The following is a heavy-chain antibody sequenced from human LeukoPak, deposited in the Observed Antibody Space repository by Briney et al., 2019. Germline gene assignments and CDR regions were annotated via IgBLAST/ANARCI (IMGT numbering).Heavy chain of an antibody. D-gene: IGHD2-2*01. V-gene: IGHV4-4*02. Sequence: SETLSLTCAVSGGSISSNNWWSWVRQPPGKGLEWIGEIYHSGSTNYNPSLESRVTISIDKSKNQFSLKVSSVTAADTAVYYCARVPADDIYSYYYYGMDVWGQGTTVTVSS. CDR3: ARVPADDIYSYYYYGMDV. J-gene: IGHJ6*02. CDR1: GGSISSNNW. CDR2: IYHSGST.